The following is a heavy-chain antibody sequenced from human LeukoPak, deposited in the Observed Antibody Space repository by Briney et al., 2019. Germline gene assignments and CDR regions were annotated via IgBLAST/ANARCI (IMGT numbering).Heavy chain of an antibody. J-gene: IGHJ4*02. V-gene: IGHV3-23*01. D-gene: IGHD6-19*01. CDR2: ISGSGGST. CDR3: AKENVAVAGPFDY. Sequence: GGSLRLSCAASGFFVSDNYMSWVRQAPGKGLEWVSAISGSGGSTYYADSVKGRFTISRDNSKNTLYLQMNSLRAEDTTVYYCAKENVAVAGPFDYWGQGTLVTVSS. CDR1: GFFVSDNY.